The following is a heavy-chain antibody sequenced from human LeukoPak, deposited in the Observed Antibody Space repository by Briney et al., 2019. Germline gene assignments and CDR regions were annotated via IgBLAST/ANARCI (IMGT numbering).Heavy chain of an antibody. CDR1: GFTFGAYA. CDR2: ISGDGET. V-gene: IGHV3-43*02. CDR3: ARVRTAMEIGAY. Sequence: GGSLRLSCAAYGFTFGAYAMHWVRQAPGKGLEWVSLISGDGETYYGDSVKGRFTVSRDNSKNSLYLQMNRLRAEDTALYYCARVRTAMEIGAYWGQGTLVTVPS. D-gene: IGHD5-18*01. J-gene: IGHJ4*02.